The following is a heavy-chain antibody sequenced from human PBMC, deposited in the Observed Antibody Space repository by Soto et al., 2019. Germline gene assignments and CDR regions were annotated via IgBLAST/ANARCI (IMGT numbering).Heavy chain of an antibody. CDR2: ISGYNGYT. CDR1: GYTFTVYG. D-gene: IGHD3-10*01. V-gene: IGHV1-18*01. CDR3: ARIETITLVRGIIIDAFDV. Sequence: ASVKVSCKASGYTFTVYGVSLVRQAPGQGLEWMGWISGYNGYTNYAQKLQGRVTMTTDTSTNTAYMELRSLRSDDTALYYCARIETITLVRGIIIDAFDVWGQGTIVTVSS. J-gene: IGHJ3*01.